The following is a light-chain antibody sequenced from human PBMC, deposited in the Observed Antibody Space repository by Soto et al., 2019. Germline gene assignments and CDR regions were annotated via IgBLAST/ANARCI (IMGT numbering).Light chain of an antibody. CDR1: TSEVGAYNY. Sequence: QSALTQPVSVSGSPGQSITISCTGTTSEVGAYNYVSWYQQHPDKAPKLMIYDVSNRPSGVSNRFSGSKSGNTASLTISGLQAEDEADYYCSSYASSSIPYVFGTGTKVTVL. CDR3: SSYASSSIPYV. V-gene: IGLV2-14*01. CDR2: DVS. J-gene: IGLJ1*01.